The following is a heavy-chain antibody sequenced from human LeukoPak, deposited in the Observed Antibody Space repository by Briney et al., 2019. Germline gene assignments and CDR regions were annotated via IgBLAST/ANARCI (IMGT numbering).Heavy chain of an antibody. V-gene: IGHV4-4*07. J-gene: IGHJ3*02. CDR1: GDSISGYY. Sequence: SETLSLTCTVSGDSISGYYWSWIRQPAGKGLGWIGRIYNNENTNYNPSLKSRVTMSVDTSKDQFSLKLSSVTAADTAVYFCARGSGLTAFDIWGQGTVVTVSS. CDR2: IYNNENT. D-gene: IGHD3-3*01. CDR3: ARGSGLTAFDI.